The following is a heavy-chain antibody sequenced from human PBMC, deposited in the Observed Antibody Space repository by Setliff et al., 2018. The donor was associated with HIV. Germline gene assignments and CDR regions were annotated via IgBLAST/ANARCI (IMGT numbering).Heavy chain of an antibody. CDR2: INHRGSI. J-gene: IGHJ4*02. V-gene: IGHV4-34*01. Sequence: SETLSLTCAIYGGSFSGYFWIWIRQPPGKGLEWIGEINHRGSIYYNSSLKSRVTIAVDTSKNQFSLKLSSVTAADTAVYYCARHQYCTNGVCYTAGIDYWGQGTLVTVSS. CDR3: ARHQYCTNGVCYTAGIDY. D-gene: IGHD2-8*01. CDR1: GGSFSGYF.